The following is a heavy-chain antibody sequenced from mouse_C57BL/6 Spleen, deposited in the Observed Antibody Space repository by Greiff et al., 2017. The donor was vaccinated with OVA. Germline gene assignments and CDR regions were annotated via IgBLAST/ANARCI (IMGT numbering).Heavy chain of an antibody. J-gene: IGHJ2*01. Sequence: VQLQQPGAELVKPGASVKMSCKASGYTFTSYWITWVKQRPGQGLEWIGDTYPGSGSTNYNEKFKSKATLTVDTSSSTAYMQLSSLTSEDSAVYYCARDMGITTVVATDYFDDWGQGTTLTVSS. CDR1: GYTFTSYW. V-gene: IGHV1-55*01. CDR3: ARDMGITTVVATDYFDD. D-gene: IGHD1-1*01. CDR2: TYPGSGST.